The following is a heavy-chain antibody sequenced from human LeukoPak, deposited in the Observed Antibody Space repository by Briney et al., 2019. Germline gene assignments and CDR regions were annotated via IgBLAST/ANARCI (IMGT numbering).Heavy chain of an antibody. CDR3: AREKSVVVVAATRRETGIFDY. CDR2: IIPIFGTA. V-gene: IGHV1-69*13. J-gene: IGHJ4*02. D-gene: IGHD2-15*01. CDR1: GGTFSSYA. Sequence: SVKVSCKSSGGTFSSYAISGVRQAPGQGLEWMGGIIPIFGTANYAQKFQGRVTITADESTSTAYMELSSLRSEDTAVYYCAREKSVVVVAATRRETGIFDYGGQGTLVSVSS.